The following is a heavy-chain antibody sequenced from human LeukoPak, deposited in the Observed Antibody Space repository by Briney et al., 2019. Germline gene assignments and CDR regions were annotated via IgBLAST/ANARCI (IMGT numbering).Heavy chain of an antibody. V-gene: IGHV4-4*07. CDR1: GCSISSHY. J-gene: IGHJ2*01. D-gene: IGHD3-16*01. CDR2: IYTSGNT. CDR3: ARDPTGWVFDL. Sequence: SETLSLTCTVSGCSISSHYWSWIRQPAGKGLEWIGRIYTSGNTNYNPSLKSRVTISLDTSKNQLSLRLTSVTAADTALYYCARDPTGWVFDLWGRGTLVTVSS.